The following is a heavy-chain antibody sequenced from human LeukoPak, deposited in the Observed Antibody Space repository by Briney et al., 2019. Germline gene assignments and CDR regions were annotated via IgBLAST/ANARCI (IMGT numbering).Heavy chain of an antibody. J-gene: IGHJ4*02. CDR3: ASLRSGDYEGFDY. D-gene: IGHD2-21*02. V-gene: IGHV1-46*01. Sequence: GASVKVSCKASGYTFTGYYMHWVRQAPGQGLEWMGIINPSGGRTSYAQKFQGRVTMTRDTSTGTVYMELSSLRSEDTAVYYCASLRSGDYEGFDYWGQGTLVTVSS. CDR2: INPSGGRT. CDR1: GYTFTGYY.